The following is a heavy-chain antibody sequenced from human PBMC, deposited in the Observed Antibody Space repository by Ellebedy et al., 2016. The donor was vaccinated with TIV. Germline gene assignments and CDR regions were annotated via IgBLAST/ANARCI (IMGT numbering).Heavy chain of an antibody. CDR3: ARGMNRGGSGYDWVGY. J-gene: IGHJ4*02. Sequence: AASVKVSCKASGYTFTGYYIHWVRQAPGQGLQWMGWINPNIVGTKYAQKFQGRVTMTRDTSINTAYMELTRLTSDDTALYFCARGMNRGGSGYDWVGYWGQGTLVTVSS. D-gene: IGHD5-12*01. CDR2: INPNIVGT. V-gene: IGHV1-2*02. CDR1: GYTFTGYY.